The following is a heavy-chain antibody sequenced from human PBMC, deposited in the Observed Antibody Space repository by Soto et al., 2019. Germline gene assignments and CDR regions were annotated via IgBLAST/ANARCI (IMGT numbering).Heavy chain of an antibody. Sequence: PGGSLRLSCAASGFTFSSYGMHWVRQAPGKGLEWVAVISYDGSNKYYADSVKGRFTISRDNSKNTLYLQMNSLRAEDTAVYYCARVSAGTIDPYTVTTPSTTLFDYWGQGTLVTVSS. V-gene: IGHV3-30*03. J-gene: IGHJ4*02. CDR3: ARVSAGTIDPYTVTTPSTTLFDY. CDR1: GFTFSSYG. CDR2: ISYDGSNK. D-gene: IGHD4-4*01.